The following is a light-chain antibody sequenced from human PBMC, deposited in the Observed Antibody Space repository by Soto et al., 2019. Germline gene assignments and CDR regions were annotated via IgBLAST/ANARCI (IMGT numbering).Light chain of an antibody. CDR2: GAS. J-gene: IGKJ2*01. CDR3: QQYGGSPYT. Sequence: EIVLTQSPGTLSLSPGERATLSCRASQSVRSNYLAWYQQKPGQAPRLLIYGASSRATGSPDRFSGTGSGTDFNLTISRREPEDFAVDYCQQYGGSPYTFGQGTKLEIK. V-gene: IGKV3-20*01. CDR1: QSVRSNY.